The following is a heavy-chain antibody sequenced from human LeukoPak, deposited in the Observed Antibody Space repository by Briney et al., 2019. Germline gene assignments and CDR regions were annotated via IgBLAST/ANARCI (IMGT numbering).Heavy chain of an antibody. Sequence: GRSLRLSSAASGFTFSSYGMHWVRQAPGKGLEWVAVISYDGSNKYYADSVKGRFTISRDNSKNTLYLQMNSLRAEDTAVYYCAKATISPYGMDVWGQGTTVTVSS. CDR3: AKATISPYGMDV. V-gene: IGHV3-30*18. D-gene: IGHD3-9*01. J-gene: IGHJ6*02. CDR1: GFTFSSYG. CDR2: ISYDGSNK.